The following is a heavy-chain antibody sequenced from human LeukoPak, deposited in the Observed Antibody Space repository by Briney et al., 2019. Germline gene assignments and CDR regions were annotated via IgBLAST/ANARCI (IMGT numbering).Heavy chain of an antibody. Sequence: ASVKVSCKASGYTLSDYDVNWVRQAPGQGLEWMGWMNPTSGDTGYAQKFQGRVTMTRSMSRNTAYMELSRLRSEDTAVYFCARVVMKAFYYYYMDVWGKGT. J-gene: IGHJ6*03. D-gene: IGHD2-21*01. CDR3: ARVVMKAFYYYYMDV. V-gene: IGHV1-8*01. CDR2: MNPTSGDT. CDR1: GYTLSDYD.